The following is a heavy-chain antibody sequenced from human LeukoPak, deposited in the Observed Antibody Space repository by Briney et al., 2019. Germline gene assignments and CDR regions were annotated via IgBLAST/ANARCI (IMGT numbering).Heavy chain of an antibody. J-gene: IGHJ4*02. CDR2: MYYSGST. CDR3: ARGRIFGYFDY. D-gene: IGHD3-3*01. CDR1: GGSVSSYY. V-gene: IGHV4-59*08. Sequence: SETLSLTCTVSGGSVSSYYWSWIRQPPGKGLEWIGYMYYSGSTNYNPSLKSRVTISVDTSKNQFSLKLSSVTAADTAVYYCARGRIFGYFDYWGQGTLVTVSS.